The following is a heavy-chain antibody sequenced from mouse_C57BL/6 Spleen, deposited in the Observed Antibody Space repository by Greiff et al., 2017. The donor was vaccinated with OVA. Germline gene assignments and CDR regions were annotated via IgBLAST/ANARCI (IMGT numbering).Heavy chain of an antibody. CDR2: IYPGDGDT. J-gene: IGHJ3*01. V-gene: IGHV1-82*01. D-gene: IGHD1-1*01. CDR1: GYAFSSSW. CDR3: AREGLGDYYGSSVAWFAY. Sequence: QVQLKESGPELVKPGASVKISCKASGYAFSSSWMNWVKQRPGKGLEWIGRIYPGDGDTNYNGKFKGKATLTADKSSSTAYMQLSSLTSEDSAVYFCAREGLGDYYGSSVAWFAYWGQGTLVTVSA.